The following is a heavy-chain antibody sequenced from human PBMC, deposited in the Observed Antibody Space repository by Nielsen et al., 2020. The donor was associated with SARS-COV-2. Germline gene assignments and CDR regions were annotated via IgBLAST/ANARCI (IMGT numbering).Heavy chain of an antibody. CDR1: GFTFSSYA. CDR3: ANVYDFWSDDGRFDP. CDR2: IYSGGSST. D-gene: IGHD3-3*01. J-gene: IGHJ5*02. Sequence: GESLKISCAASGFTFSSYAMSWVRQAPGKGLEWVSVIYSGGSSTYYADSVKGRFTISRDNSKNTLYLQMNSLRAEDTAVYYCANVYDFWSDDGRFDPWGQGTLVTVSS. V-gene: IGHV3-23*03.